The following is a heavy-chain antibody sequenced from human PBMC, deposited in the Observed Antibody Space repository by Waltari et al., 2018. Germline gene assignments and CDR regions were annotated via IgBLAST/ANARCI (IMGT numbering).Heavy chain of an antibody. CDR2: IIPIFGTA. CDR1: GGTFSSYA. D-gene: IGHD6-13*01. CDR3: ARRRAAAGPYYYYYYMDV. J-gene: IGHJ6*03. Sequence: QVQLVQSGAEVKKPGSSVKVSCKASGGTFSSYAISWVRQAPGQGLEWMGVIIPIFGTANYAQKFQGRVTITADKSTSTAYMELSSLRSEDTAVYYCARRRAAAGPYYYYYYMDVWGKGTTVTVSS. V-gene: IGHV1-69*14.